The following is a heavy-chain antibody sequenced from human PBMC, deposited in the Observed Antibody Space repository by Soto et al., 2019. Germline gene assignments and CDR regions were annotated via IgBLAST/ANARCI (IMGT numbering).Heavy chain of an antibody. CDR2: IYPGDSDT. V-gene: IGHV5-51*01. D-gene: IGHD4-17*01. CDR3: AIMTTVVTLPNY. J-gene: IGHJ4*02. Sequence: GASLKISGSGSGYSFTSYWIGWVRQMPGKGLEWMGIIYPGDSDTRYSPSFQGQVTISADKSISTAYLQWSSLKASDTAMYYCAIMTTVVTLPNYWGQGTLVTVSS. CDR1: GYSFTSYW.